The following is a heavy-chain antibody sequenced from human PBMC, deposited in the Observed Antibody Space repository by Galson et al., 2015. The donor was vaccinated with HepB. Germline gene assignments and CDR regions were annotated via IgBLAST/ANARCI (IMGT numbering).Heavy chain of an antibody. CDR1: GFTFSSYA. V-gene: IGHV3-30*04. CDR3: ARDLIGPPYSSGWEDYFDY. CDR2: ISYDGSNK. Sequence: SLRLSCAASGFTFSSYAMHWVRQAPGKGLEWVAVISYDGSNKYYADSVKGRLTISRDNSKNTLYLQMNSLRAEDTAVYYYARDLIGPPYSSGWEDYFDYWGQGTLVTVSS. J-gene: IGHJ4*02. D-gene: IGHD6-19*01.